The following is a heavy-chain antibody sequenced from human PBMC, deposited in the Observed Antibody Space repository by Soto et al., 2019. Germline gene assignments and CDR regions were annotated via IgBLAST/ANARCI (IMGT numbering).Heavy chain of an antibody. V-gene: IGHV1-46*01. CDR3: ARAGHVVVVTAALDY. J-gene: IGHJ4*02. D-gene: IGHD2-21*02. CDR1: GDTFTDYY. Sequence: QVQLMQSGAEVKKPGASVKVSCKASGDTFTDYYIHWVRQAPGQGLEWMGTVNPSGGHTTYAQHFLGRVTMTGDTSTSTLYMELTRLTSDDTAIYYCARAGHVVVVTAALDYWGQGTLVTVSS. CDR2: VNPSGGHT.